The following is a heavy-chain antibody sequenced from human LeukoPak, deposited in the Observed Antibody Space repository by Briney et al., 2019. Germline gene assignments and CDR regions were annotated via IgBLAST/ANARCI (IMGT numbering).Heavy chain of an antibody. CDR2: INDDSSDI. D-gene: IGHD2-2*01. J-gene: IGHJ4*02. CDR1: GFTFNLYA. Sequence: LPGGSLRLSCAASGFTFNLYAMNWVRQAPGKGLEWVSYINDDSSDIHYADSVRGRFTISRDNARNTLYLQLSSLRAEDTAVYYCARDTFQPGLIDSWGQGTLVTASS. V-gene: IGHV3-48*04. CDR3: ARDTFQPGLIDS.